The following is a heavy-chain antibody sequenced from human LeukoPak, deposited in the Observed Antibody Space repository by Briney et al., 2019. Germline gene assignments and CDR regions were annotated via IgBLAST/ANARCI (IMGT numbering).Heavy chain of an antibody. V-gene: IGHV4-34*01. CDR1: GGSFSGYY. J-gene: IGHJ4*02. CDR2: INHSGGT. CDR3: AGSIAAAGKIDY. D-gene: IGHD6-13*01. Sequence: PSETLSLTCAVYGGSFSGYYWSWIRQPPGKGLEWIGEINHSGGTNYNPSLKSRVTISVDTSKNQFSLKLSSVTAADTAVYYCAGSIAAAGKIDYWGQGTLVTVSS.